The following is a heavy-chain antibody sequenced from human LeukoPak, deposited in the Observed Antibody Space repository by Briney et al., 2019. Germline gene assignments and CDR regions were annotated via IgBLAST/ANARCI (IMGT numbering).Heavy chain of an antibody. V-gene: IGHV3-23*01. CDR1: GFTFSSYA. Sequence: GGSLRLSCAASGFTFSSYAMSWVRQAPGKGLEWVSAISGSGGSTYYADSVKGRFTISRDNSRNTLYLQMNSLRAEDTAVYYCAKMDRQLIVVVPAAHDYWGQGTLVTVSS. J-gene: IGHJ4*02. CDR3: AKMDRQLIVVVPAAHDY. CDR2: ISGSGGST. D-gene: IGHD2-2*01.